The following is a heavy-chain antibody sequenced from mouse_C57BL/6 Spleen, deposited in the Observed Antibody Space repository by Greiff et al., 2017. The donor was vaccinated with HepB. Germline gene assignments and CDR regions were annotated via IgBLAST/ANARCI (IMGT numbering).Heavy chain of an antibody. V-gene: IGHV1-59*01. CDR1: GYTFTSYW. D-gene: IGHD2-12*01. J-gene: IGHJ2*01. CDR2: IDPSDSYT. Sequence: QVQLQQPGAELVRPGTSVKLSCKTSGYTFTSYWMHWVKQRPGQGLEWIGVIDPSDSYTNYNQKFKGKATLTVDTSSSTAYMQLSSLTSEDSAVYYCARPRYSSHYCAEGTPPSVSS. CDR3: ARPRYSSHY.